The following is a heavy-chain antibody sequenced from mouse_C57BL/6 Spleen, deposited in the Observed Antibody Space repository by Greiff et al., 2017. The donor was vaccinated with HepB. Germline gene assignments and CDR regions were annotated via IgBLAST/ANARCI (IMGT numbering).Heavy chain of an antibody. CDR3: ARHEHITTVVATDFDY. CDR1: GFTFSSYG. CDR2: ISSGGSYT. V-gene: IGHV5-6*01. Sequence: EVQLQESGGDLVKPGGSLKLSCAASGFTFSSYGMSWVRQTPDKRLEWVATISSGGSYTYYPDSVKGRFTISRDNAKNTLYLQMSSLKSEDTAMYYCARHEHITTVVATDFDYWGQGTTLTVSS. D-gene: IGHD1-1*01. J-gene: IGHJ2*01.